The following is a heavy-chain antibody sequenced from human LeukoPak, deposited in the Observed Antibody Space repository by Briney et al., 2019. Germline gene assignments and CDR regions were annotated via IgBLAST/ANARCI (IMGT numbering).Heavy chain of an antibody. D-gene: IGHD5-24*01. J-gene: IGHJ4*02. CDR3: ARDSVRDGYNPRDFDY. V-gene: IGHV3-48*03. CDR2: ISSSGSTI. CDR1: GFTFSSYE. Sequence: PGGSLRLSCAASGFTFSSYEMNWVRQAPGKGLEWASYISSSGSTIYYADSVKGRFTISRDNAKNSLYLQMNSLRAEDTAVYYCARDSVRDGYNPRDFDYWGQGTLVTVSS.